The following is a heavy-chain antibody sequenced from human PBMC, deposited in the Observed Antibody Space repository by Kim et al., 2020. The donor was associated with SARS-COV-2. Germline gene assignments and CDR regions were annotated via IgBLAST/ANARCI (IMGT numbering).Heavy chain of an antibody. Sequence: VKGRFTISRDDSKNTLNLQMNSLKTEDTAVYYCTTTRANWGWYYYYGMDVWGQGTTVTVSS. J-gene: IGHJ6*02. V-gene: IGHV3-15*01. D-gene: IGHD7-27*01. CDR3: TTTRANWGWYYYYGMDV.